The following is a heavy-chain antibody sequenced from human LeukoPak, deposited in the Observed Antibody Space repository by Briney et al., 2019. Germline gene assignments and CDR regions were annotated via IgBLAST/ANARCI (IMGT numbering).Heavy chain of an antibody. V-gene: IGHV3-30*18. Sequence: PGRSLRLSCAASGFTFSSYGMHWVRQAPGKGLEWVAVISYDGSNKYYADSVKGRFTISRDNSKNTLYLQMNSLRAEDTAVYYCAKDLAAVYYGDYVPSKYFQHWGQGTVVTVSS. J-gene: IGHJ1*01. CDR3: AKDLAAVYYGDYVPSKYFQH. CDR1: GFTFSSYG. CDR2: ISYDGSNK. D-gene: IGHD4-17*01.